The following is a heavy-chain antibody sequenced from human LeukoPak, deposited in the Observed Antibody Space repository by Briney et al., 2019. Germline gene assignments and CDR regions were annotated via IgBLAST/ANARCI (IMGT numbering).Heavy chain of an antibody. J-gene: IGHJ4*02. CDR1: GGSISSYY. V-gene: IGHV4-4*07. Sequence: SETLSLTCTVSGGSISSYYWSWIRQPAGKGLEWIGRIYTSGSTNYNPSLKSRVTMSVDTSKNQFSLKLSSVTAADTAAYYCARDTYYYDSSGYPSFDYWGQGTLVTVSS. CDR2: IYTSGST. D-gene: IGHD3-22*01. CDR3: ARDTYYYDSSGYPSFDY.